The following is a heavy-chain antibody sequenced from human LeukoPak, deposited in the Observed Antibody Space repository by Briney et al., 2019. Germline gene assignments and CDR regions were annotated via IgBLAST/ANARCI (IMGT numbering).Heavy chain of an antibody. CDR2: IYYSGST. CDR3: ARYQLSSYGYVWGSYRYGPDYYGMDV. D-gene: IGHD3-16*02. Sequence: SETLSLTCTVSGGSISSYYWSWIRQPPGKGLEWIGYIYYSGSTNYNPSLKSRVTISVDTSKNQFSLKLSSVTAADTAVYYCARYQLSSYGYVWGSYRYGPDYYGMDVWGQGTTVTVSS. V-gene: IGHV4-59*08. CDR1: GGSISSYY. J-gene: IGHJ6*02.